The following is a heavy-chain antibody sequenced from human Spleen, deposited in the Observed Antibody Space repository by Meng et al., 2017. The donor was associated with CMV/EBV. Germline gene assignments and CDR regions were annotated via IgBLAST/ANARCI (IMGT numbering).Heavy chain of an antibody. J-gene: IGHJ6*02. Sequence: GGSLILSCAASGFTFSSYGMHWVRQAPGKVLEWVAVIWYDGSNKYYADSVKGRFTISRDNSKNTLYLQMNSLRAEDTAVYYCAKDSRYQLRLGPYYYYGMDVWGQGTTVTVSS. CDR3: AKDSRYQLRLGPYYYYGMDV. CDR1: GFTFSSYG. CDR2: IWYDGSNK. V-gene: IGHV3-33*06. D-gene: IGHD2-2*01.